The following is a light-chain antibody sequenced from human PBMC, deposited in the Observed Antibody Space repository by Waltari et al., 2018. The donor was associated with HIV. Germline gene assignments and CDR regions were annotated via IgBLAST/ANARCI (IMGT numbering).Light chain of an antibody. CDR3: HQYNNLPQT. Sequence: VLTQSPATLSVSPGESATLSCRASQTFNGNLAWYQQKSGQAPRLLIYGASTRASGIPDRFSGSGSVTRFTLTITGLQSEDSAIYYCHQYNNLPQTFGQGTRVEIK. V-gene: IGKV3-15*01. CDR2: GAS. J-gene: IGKJ1*01. CDR1: QTFNGN.